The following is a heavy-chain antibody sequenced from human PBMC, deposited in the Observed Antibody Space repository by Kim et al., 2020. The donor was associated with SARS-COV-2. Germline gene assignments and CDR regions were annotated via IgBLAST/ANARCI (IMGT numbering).Heavy chain of an antibody. D-gene: IGHD3-10*01. Sequence: RYSPAFQGQVTSSADKSISTAYLQCSSLKASDTAMYYCARLSYGFFFDYWGQGTLVTVSS. V-gene: IGHV5-51*01. J-gene: IGHJ4*02. CDR3: ARLSYGFFFDY.